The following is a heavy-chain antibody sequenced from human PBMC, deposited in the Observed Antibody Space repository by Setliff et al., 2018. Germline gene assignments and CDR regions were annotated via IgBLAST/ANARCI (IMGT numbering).Heavy chain of an antibody. J-gene: IGHJ5*02. CDR1: GYTFTSYG. CDR3: ARDRITYYYGSGAGNWFDP. CDR2: ISAYNGNT. Sequence: GALVKVSCKASGYTFTSYGISWVRQAPGQGLEWMGWISAYNGNTNYAQKLQGRVTMTTDTSTSTAYMELRSLRSDDTAVYYCARDRITYYYGSGAGNWFDPWGRGTLVTVSS. D-gene: IGHD3-10*01. V-gene: IGHV1-18*01.